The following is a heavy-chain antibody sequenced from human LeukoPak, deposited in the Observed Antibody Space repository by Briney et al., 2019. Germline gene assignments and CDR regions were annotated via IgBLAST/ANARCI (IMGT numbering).Heavy chain of an antibody. D-gene: IGHD2-15*01. J-gene: IGHJ6*02. CDR2: IIPILGIA. V-gene: IGHV1-69*04. CDR1: GGTFSSYA. CDR3: AEGYCSGGSCLYLDYYYYGMDV. Sequence: ASVKVSCKASGGTFSSYAISWVRQAPGQGLEWMGRIIPILGIANYAQKFQGRVTITADKSTSTAYMELSSLRSEDTAVYYCAEGYCSGGSCLYLDYYYYGMDVWGQGTTVTVSS.